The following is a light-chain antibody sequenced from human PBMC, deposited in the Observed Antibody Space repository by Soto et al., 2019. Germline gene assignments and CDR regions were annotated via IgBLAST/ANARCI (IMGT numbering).Light chain of an antibody. CDR2: GAS. CDR3: QQYNNWHTIT. CDR1: QSVSRK. Sequence: EILMTQSPATLSVSPGERATLSCGASQSVSRKLAWYQQKPGQAPRLLIYGASTRATGIPARFSGSGSGTEFTLTISSLQPADFAAYYCQQYNNWHTITFGQGTRLEI. J-gene: IGKJ5*01. V-gene: IGKV3-15*01.